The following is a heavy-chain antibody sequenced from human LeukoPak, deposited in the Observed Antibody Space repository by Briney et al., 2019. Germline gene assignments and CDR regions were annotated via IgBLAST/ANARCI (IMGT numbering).Heavy chain of an antibody. D-gene: IGHD3-22*01. V-gene: IGHV3-30*01. Sequence: AGGALRLSCAASGFTFSSYAMHWVRQAPGKGLEWVAVISYDGSNKYYADSVKGRFTISRDNSKNTLYLQMNSLRAEDTAVYYCAREADSSGYVLDYWGQGTLVTVSS. CDR3: AREADSSGYVLDY. CDR1: GFTFSSYA. J-gene: IGHJ4*02. CDR2: ISYDGSNK.